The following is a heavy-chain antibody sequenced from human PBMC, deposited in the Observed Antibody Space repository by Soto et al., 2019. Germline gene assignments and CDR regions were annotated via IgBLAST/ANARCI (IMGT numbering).Heavy chain of an antibody. CDR1: GFTFSSYA. CDR2: IAYDGRNK. V-gene: IGHV3-30*04. Sequence: PGGSLRLSCAASGFTFSSYAMHWVRQAPGKELEWVAVIAYDGRNKYYADSVKGRFTISRDNSKNTLYLQMNSLRIEDTAVYYSARELERVFDYWGQGTLVTVSS. D-gene: IGHD1-1*01. J-gene: IGHJ4*02. CDR3: ARELERVFDY.